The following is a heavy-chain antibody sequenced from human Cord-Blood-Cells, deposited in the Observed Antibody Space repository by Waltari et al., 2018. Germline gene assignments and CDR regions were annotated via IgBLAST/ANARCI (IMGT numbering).Heavy chain of an antibody. CDR3: ARHVRLLRYFDWLLEGFDY. J-gene: IGHJ4*02. V-gene: IGHV4-34*01. D-gene: IGHD3-9*01. CDR2: IHHSGST. Sequence: QVQLQQWGAGLLKPSETLSLTCAVYGGSFRGYYWSWIRQPPGKGLEWIGEIHHSGSTNYNPSLKSRVTISVDTSKNQFSLKLSSVTAADTAVYYCARHVRLLRYFDWLLEGFDYWGQGTLVTVSS. CDR1: GGSFRGYY.